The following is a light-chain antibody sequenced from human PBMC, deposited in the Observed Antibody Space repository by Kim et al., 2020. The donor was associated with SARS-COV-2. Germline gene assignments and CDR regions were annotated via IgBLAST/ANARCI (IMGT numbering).Light chain of an antibody. V-gene: IGLV2-8*01. CDR1: SSDVGGYNY. J-gene: IGLJ2*01. CDR2: ELN. CDR3: SSYAGSNNVL. Sequence: QSVLTQPPSASGPPGQSVAISCTGTSSDVGGYNYVSWYQQYPGKAPKLIIYELNKRPSGVPDRFSGSKSGNTASLTVSGLQAEDEADYYCSSYAGSNNVLFGGGTKLTVL.